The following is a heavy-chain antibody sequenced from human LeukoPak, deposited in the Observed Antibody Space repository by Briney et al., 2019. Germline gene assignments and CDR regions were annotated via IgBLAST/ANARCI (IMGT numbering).Heavy chain of an antibody. CDR1: GYSFTSYW. V-gene: IGHV5-10-1*01. CDR2: IDPSDSYT. CDR3: ARIGDILTGYYWFDP. D-gene: IGHD3-9*01. Sequence: GESLKISCQGSGYSFTSYWISWVRQMPGKGLEWMGRIDPSDSYTNYSPSFQGHVTISADKSISTAYLQWSSLKASDTAMYYCARIGDILTGYYWFDPWGQGTLVTVSS. J-gene: IGHJ5*02.